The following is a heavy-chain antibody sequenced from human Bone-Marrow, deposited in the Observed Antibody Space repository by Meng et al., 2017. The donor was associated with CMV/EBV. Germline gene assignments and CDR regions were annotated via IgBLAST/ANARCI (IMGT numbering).Heavy chain of an antibody. Sequence: GESLKISCAASGFTFSTHWMTWVRQAPGKGPEWVATIKEDGSDKYYVDSVKGRFTISRDNAKNSLYLQMNSLRAEDTAVYYCARVVRTAGGMDVWGQGTTVTFSS. CDR3: ARVVRTAGGMDV. CDR2: IKEDGSDK. D-gene: IGHD3-10*01. CDR1: GFTFSTHW. V-gene: IGHV3-7*01. J-gene: IGHJ6*02.